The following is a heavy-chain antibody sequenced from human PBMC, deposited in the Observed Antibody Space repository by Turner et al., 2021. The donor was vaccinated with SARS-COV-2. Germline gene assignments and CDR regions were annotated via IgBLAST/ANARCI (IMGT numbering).Heavy chain of an antibody. CDR3: ATRYQRRVNWFDP. J-gene: IGHJ5*02. D-gene: IGHD6-25*01. CDR1: GYTLTELS. CDR2: FDPEDGET. V-gene: IGHV1-24*01. Sequence: KPVASVKVSCKISGYTLTELSMYWVRQAPGKVLEWMGGFDPEDGETIYAQNFQGRVTMTEDTSTDTAYMELSSMRSEDTAVEYCATRYQRRVNWFDPWGQGTLVTVSS.